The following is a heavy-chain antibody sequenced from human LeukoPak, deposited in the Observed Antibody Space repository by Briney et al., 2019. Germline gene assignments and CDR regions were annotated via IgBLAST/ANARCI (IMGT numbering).Heavy chain of an antibody. CDR3: ARGRYYYGSVYYMDV. CDR2: MNPNSGNT. CDR1: GYTFTSYD. J-gene: IGHJ6*03. V-gene: IGHV1-8*03. Sequence: GASVKVSCKASGYTFTSYDINWVRQATGQGLEWMGWMNPNSGNTGYAQKFQGRVTITRSTSISTAYMELSSLRSEDTAVYYCARGRYYYGSVYYMDVWGKGTTVTVSS. D-gene: IGHD3-10*01.